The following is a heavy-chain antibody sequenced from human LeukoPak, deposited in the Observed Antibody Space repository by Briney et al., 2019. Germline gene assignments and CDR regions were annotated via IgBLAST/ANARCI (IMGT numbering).Heavy chain of an antibody. J-gene: IGHJ4*02. V-gene: IGHV3-11*01. CDR2: ISSIGSTI. CDR1: GFTFSDYY. Sequence: GGSLRLSCAAPGFTFSDYYMHWIRQAPGKGLEWVSYISSIGSTIYYADSVKGRFTVSRDNAKSSLYLQMNSLRAEDTAVYYCARGLRGVVRGPSGYWGQGTLVTVSS. D-gene: IGHD3-10*01. CDR3: ARGLRGVVRGPSGY.